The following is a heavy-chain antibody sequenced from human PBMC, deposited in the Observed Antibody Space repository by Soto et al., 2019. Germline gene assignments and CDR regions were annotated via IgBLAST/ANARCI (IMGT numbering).Heavy chain of an antibody. V-gene: IGHV1-69*06. CDR2: IIPIFGTA. Sequence: SVNVSCKASRGTLSSYAISWVRQAPGQGLELMGGIIPIFGTANYAQKVQGRVTMTAXKXXSTAYMELSSLRSEDTAMYYCARGSTNFDYWG. CDR1: RGTLSSYA. J-gene: IGHJ4*01. CDR3: ARGSTNFDY.